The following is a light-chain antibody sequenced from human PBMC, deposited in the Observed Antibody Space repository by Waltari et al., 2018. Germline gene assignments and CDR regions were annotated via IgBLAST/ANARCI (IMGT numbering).Light chain of an antibody. J-gene: IGLJ2*01. V-gene: IGLV2-23*02. Sequence: QSALAQPAAVSGSPGQSITIPCPGTSSDVGSFNLFSWYQQHPGNIPKLLIYEVIKRPSGVSNRFSGSKSGNTASLTISGLQAEDEADYYCCSYVGGSSLIFGGGTKLTVL. CDR2: EVI. CDR1: SSDVGSFNL. CDR3: CSYVGGSSLI.